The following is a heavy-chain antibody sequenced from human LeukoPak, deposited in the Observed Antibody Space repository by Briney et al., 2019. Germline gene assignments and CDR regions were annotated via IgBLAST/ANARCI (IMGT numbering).Heavy chain of an antibody. CDR1: GFTFSSYA. D-gene: IGHD6-13*01. CDR2: ISYDGSNK. CDR3: ARSIAAAGPLLNAFDI. Sequence: GGSLRLSCAASGFTFSSYAMHWVRQAPGKGLEWVAVISYDGSNKYYADSVKGRFTISRDNSKNTLYLQMNSLKAEDTAVYYCARSIAAAGPLLNAFDIWGQGTMVTVSS. V-gene: IGHV3-30*04. J-gene: IGHJ3*02.